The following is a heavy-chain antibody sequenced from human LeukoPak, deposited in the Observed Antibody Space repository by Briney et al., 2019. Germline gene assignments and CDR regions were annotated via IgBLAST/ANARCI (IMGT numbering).Heavy chain of an antibody. D-gene: IGHD3-10*01. J-gene: IGHJ3*01. CDR3: ARERLWFGESGAFDL. V-gene: IGHV4-59*01. CDR1: SGSISTYY. CDR2: FHYSSNS. Sequence: SETLSLTCTVSSGSISTYYWSWIRQPPGKELEWIGFFHYSSNSKYNPSLKGRVTISVDSSKNQFSLKLSSVTAADTAVYYCARERLWFGESGAFDLWGQGTTVTVSS.